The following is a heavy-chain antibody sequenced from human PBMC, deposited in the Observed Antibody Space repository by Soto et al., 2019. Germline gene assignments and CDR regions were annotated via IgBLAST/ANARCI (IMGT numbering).Heavy chain of an antibody. CDR2: TYWDGDK. CDR1: GFSLTTDGVG. Sequence: QITLKESGPALMKPGQTLTLTCTFSGFSLTTDGVGVGWIRQSPGKALEWLARTYWDGDKRYTPSLKSRLTITTDTSKTQVVLMMSNMDPVDTGTYYCVRCLRGQGCSGGSCYYTDVWGKGTTVTVSS. J-gene: IGHJ6*03. D-gene: IGHD2-15*01. CDR3: VRCLRGQGCSGGSCYYTDV. V-gene: IGHV2-5*04.